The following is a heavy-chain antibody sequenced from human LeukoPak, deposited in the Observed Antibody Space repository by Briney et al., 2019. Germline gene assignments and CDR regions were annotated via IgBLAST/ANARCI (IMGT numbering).Heavy chain of an antibody. D-gene: IGHD6-13*01. V-gene: IGHV3-30*18. CDR1: GFTFSSYG. CDR2: ISYDGSNK. CDR3: AKLLAPPAAGISSHAFDI. J-gene: IGHJ3*02. Sequence: GRSLRLSCAASGFTFSSYGMHWVRQAPGKGLEWVAVISYDGSNKYYADSVKGRFTISRDNSKNTLYLQMNSLRAEDTAVYYCAKLLAPPAAGISSHAFDIWGQGTMVTVSS.